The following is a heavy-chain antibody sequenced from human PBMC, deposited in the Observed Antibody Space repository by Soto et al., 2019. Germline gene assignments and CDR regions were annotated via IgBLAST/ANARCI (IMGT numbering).Heavy chain of an antibody. V-gene: IGHV3-33*01. J-gene: IGHJ3*02. Sequence: GGSLRLSCAASGFTFSSHGMHWVRQAPGKGLEWVAVIWYDGSNKYYADSVKGRFTISRDNSKNTLYLQMNRLRAEDTAVYYCARGTRVAVTQGAFDIWGQGTMVTVSS. CDR2: IWYDGSNK. CDR3: ARGTRVAVTQGAFDI. CDR1: GFTFSSHG. D-gene: IGHD4-17*01.